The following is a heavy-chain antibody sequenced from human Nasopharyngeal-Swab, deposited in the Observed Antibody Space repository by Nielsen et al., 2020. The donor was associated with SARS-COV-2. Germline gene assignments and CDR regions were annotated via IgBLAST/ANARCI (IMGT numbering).Heavy chain of an antibody. Sequence: GESLKISCAASGFTFSSYSMNWVRQAPGKGLEWVSSISSSSSYIYYADSVKGRFTISRDNAKNSLYLQMNSLRAEDTAVYYCARDQQGGYGSGSYGTVPYYYYGMDVWGQGTTVTVSS. CDR3: ARDQQGGYGSGSYGTVPYYYYGMDV. D-gene: IGHD3-10*01. V-gene: IGHV3-21*01. J-gene: IGHJ6*02. CDR1: GFTFSSYS. CDR2: ISSSSSYI.